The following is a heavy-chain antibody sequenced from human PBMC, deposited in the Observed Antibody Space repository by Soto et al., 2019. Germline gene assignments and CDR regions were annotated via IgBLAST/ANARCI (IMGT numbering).Heavy chain of an antibody. Sequence: EVQLLESGGGLVQPGGSLRLSCAASGFTFSSYAMSWVRQAPGKGLEWVSAISGSGGSTYYADSVKGRFTISRDNSKNTLYLQMNSLRAEDTAVYYCAKDGNGDSNYYYYYYMDVWGKGTTVTVSS. V-gene: IGHV3-23*01. CDR3: AKDGNGDSNYYYYYYMDV. J-gene: IGHJ6*03. D-gene: IGHD4-17*01. CDR2: ISGSGGST. CDR1: GFTFSSYA.